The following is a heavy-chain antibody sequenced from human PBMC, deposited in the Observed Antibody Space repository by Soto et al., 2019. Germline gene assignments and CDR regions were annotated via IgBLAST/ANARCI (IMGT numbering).Heavy chain of an antibody. D-gene: IGHD1-26*01. CDR1: GYPFTSYT. Sequence: QVQLVQSGAEVKKPGASVKVSCKASGYPFTSYTIHWVRQAPGQRLEWMGWINAGNGDTKYSQKFQGRVTITRDTSGSTAYMELSSLRSKDTAVYYCARVQWELLRGACDIWGQGTVVTVSS. V-gene: IGHV1-3*01. CDR2: INAGNGDT. CDR3: ARVQWELLRGACDI. J-gene: IGHJ3*02.